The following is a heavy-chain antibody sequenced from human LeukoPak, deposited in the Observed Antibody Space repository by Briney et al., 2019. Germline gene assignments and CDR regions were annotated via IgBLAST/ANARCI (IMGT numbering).Heavy chain of an antibody. CDR2: IYHSGST. D-gene: IGHD4-17*01. Sequence: SQTLSLTCAVSGGSISSGGHSWSWIRQPPGKGLEWIGYIYHSGSTYYNPSLKSRVTISVDRSKNQFSLKLSSVTAADTAVYYCASYDYGDFYFDYWGQGTLVTVSS. J-gene: IGHJ4*02. CDR3: ASYDYGDFYFDY. V-gene: IGHV4-30-2*01. CDR1: GGSISSGGHS.